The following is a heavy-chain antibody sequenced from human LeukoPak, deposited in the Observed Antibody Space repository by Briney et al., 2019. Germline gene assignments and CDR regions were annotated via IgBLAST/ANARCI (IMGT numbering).Heavy chain of an antibody. CDR2: IYYSGST. D-gene: IGHD2-15*01. V-gene: IGHV4-59*01. Sequence: SETLSLTCTVSGGSISSYYWSWIRQPPGKGLEWIGYIYYSGSTNYNASLTNRVTISVDTSKNQFSLKLSSVTAADTAVYYCATEVGYCSGGSCYSYFDYWGQGTLVTVSS. J-gene: IGHJ4*02. CDR1: GGSISSYY. CDR3: ATEVGYCSGGSCYSYFDY.